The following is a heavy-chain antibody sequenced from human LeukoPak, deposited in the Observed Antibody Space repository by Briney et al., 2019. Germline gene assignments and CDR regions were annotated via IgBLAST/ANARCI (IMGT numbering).Heavy chain of an antibody. V-gene: IGHV3-53*01. CDR1: GFTVSSTY. D-gene: IGHD4-11*01. CDR3: ASDYSNYAYY. J-gene: IGHJ4*02. Sequence: GGSLSPSCAAPGFTVSSTYMSWVRQAPGKGLEWVSVIYSGGSTYYADSVKGRFTISRDNSKNTLYLQMNSLRAEDTAVYYCASDYSNYAYYWGQGTLVTVSS. CDR2: IYSGGST.